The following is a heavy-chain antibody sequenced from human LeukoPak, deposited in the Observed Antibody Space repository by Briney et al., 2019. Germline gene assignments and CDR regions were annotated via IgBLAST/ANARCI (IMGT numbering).Heavy chain of an antibody. CDR1: GITGYS. CDR2: ISSSSNYI. Sequence: GGSLRPSCAASGITGYSMHWVRQAPGKGLEWVCSISSSSNYIYCADSVKGRFAISRDNAKNSLYLQMNSLRAEDTAVYYCARGSMFSGSYYLGPHFDYWGQGTLVTVSS. D-gene: IGHD1-26*01. J-gene: IGHJ4*02. V-gene: IGHV3-21*01. CDR3: ARGSMFSGSYYLGPHFDY.